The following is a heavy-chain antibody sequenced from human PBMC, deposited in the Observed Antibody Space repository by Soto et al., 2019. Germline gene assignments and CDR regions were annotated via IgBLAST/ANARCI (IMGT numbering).Heavy chain of an antibody. J-gene: IGHJ6*03. D-gene: IGHD4-17*01. CDR3: ARMTTVTPYRDYYYYYMDV. CDR1: GFTVSSNY. V-gene: IGHV3-66*01. Sequence: EVQLVESGGGLVQPGGSLRLSCAASGFTVSSNYMSWVRQAPGKGLEWVSVIYSGGSTYYADSVKGRFTISRDNSKNTLYLQMNSLRAEDTAVYYCARMTTVTPYRDYYYYYMDVWGKGTTVTVSS. CDR2: IYSGGST.